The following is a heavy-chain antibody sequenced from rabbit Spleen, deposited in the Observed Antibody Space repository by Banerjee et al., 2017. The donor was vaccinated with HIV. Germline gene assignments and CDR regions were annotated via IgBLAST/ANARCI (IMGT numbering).Heavy chain of an antibody. CDR2: IYAGSSGST. D-gene: IGHD4-2*01. CDR1: GFSFSTSYY. Sequence: QEQLVESGGGLVQPEGSLTLTCTASGFSFSTSYYMCWVRQAPGKGLEWIACIYAGSSGSTYYASWAKGRFTISKTSSTTVTLQMTSLTAADTATYFCARDDIVYGGAGFVFDLWGPGTLVTVS. CDR3: ARDDIVYGGAGFVFDL. V-gene: IGHV1S45*01. J-gene: IGHJ4*01.